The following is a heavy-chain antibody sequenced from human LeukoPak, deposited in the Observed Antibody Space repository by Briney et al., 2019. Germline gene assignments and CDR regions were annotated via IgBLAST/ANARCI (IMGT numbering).Heavy chain of an antibody. D-gene: IGHD2-8*02. CDR2: ISGSGSTT. Sequence: PGGSLRLSCAASGFTFRTHAMTWVRQAPGQGLEWVSSISGSGSTTYYADSVKGRFTIFRDNSRNTLNLQMNSLGADDTALYYCVKDWLAGGECSSAGCIAYWGQGALVTVSS. V-gene: IGHV3-23*01. CDR3: VKDWLAGGECSSAGCIAY. CDR1: GFTFRTHA. J-gene: IGHJ4*02.